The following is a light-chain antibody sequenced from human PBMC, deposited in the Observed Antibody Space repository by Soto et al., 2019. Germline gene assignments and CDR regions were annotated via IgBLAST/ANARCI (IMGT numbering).Light chain of an antibody. CDR1: QSVGRY. Sequence: EIVLTQSPATLSLSRGERGTLSCRASQSVGRYLAWYQHKPGQPPRLLIYDTSNRAPGTPGRFGGSGSGTDFTLTISSLEPEDFAVYYCVQRSVWPWTVGQGTKVEVK. V-gene: IGKV3-11*01. CDR2: DTS. CDR3: VQRSVWPWT. J-gene: IGKJ1*01.